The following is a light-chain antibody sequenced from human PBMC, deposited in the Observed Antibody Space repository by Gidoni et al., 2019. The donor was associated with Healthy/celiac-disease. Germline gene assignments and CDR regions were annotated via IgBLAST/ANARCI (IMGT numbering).Light chain of an antibody. CDR2: AAS. CDR1: QGISSY. V-gene: IGKV1-9*01. J-gene: IGKJ4*01. Sequence: IQLTQSPSSLSASVGDRVTITCRASQGISSYLAWYQQKPGNAPKLLIYAASTLQSGVPSRFSGSGSGTDFTLTISSLQPEDFATYYCQQRNSYPLTFGGGTKVEIK. CDR3: QQRNSYPLT.